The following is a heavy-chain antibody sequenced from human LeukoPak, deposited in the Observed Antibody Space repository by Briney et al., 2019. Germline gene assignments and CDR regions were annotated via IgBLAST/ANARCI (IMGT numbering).Heavy chain of an antibody. J-gene: IGHJ4*02. D-gene: IGHD5-18*01. V-gene: IGHV3-7*01. Sequence: PGGSLRLSCAASGFTFSSYWMSWVRQAPGKGLEWVANIKQDGSEKYYVDSVKVRFTISRDNAKNSLYLQMNSLRAEDTAVYFCATGRDTAMVRLDYWGQGTLVTVSS. CDR3: ATGRDTAMVRLDY. CDR2: IKQDGSEK. CDR1: GFTFSSYW.